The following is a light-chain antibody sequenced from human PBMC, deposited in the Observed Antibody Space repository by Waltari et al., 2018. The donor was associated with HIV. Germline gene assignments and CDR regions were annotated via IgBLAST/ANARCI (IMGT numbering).Light chain of an antibody. V-gene: IGLV2-23*02. J-gene: IGLJ3*02. CDR1: SSDVGPYDL. Sequence: QSALTQPASVSGSPGQSITVSCTGTSSDVGPYDLVSWYPHHPGKDPKPIIHTLTKRPSGVSSRFSGSKSGNTASLTISGLQAEDESLYYCCAFSGGRISWVFGGGTRVTVL. CDR2: TLT. CDR3: CAFSGGRISWV.